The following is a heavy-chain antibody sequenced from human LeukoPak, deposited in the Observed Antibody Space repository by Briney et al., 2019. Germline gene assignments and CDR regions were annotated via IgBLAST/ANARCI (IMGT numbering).Heavy chain of an antibody. Sequence: GGSLRLSCAASGFTFSDYFMSWIRQAPGKGLECVSYISMSGSTIYYADSVKGRFTVSRDNAKNSLYLQMNSLRAEDTAVYYGARVPNYDFWSGYYYFTYWGQGTLVTVSS. V-gene: IGHV3-11*01. CDR3: ARVPNYDFWSGYYYFTY. CDR1: GFTFSDYF. J-gene: IGHJ4*02. D-gene: IGHD3-3*01. CDR2: ISMSGSTI.